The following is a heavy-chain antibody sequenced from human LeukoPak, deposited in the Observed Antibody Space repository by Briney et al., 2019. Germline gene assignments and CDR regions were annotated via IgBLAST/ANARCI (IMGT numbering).Heavy chain of an antibody. J-gene: IGHJ6*02. CDR1: GYTFTGYY. CDR3: ARVLGHYYYYYGMDV. Sequence: ASVKVSCKASGYTFTGYYLHWVRQAPGQALEWMGWINPNSGGTNYAQKFQGRVTMTRDTSISTAYMELSRLRSDDTAVYYCARVLGHYYYYYGMDVWGQGTTVTVSS. V-gene: IGHV1-2*02. CDR2: INPNSGGT.